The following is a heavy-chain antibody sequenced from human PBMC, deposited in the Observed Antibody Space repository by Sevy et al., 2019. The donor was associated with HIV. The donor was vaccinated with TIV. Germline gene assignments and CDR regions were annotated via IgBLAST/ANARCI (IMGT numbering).Heavy chain of an antibody. V-gene: IGHV3-73*01. D-gene: IGHD3-22*01. CDR1: GFTFSGSA. CDR3: TRHEEYYYDSSGPADY. J-gene: IGHJ4*02. Sequence: GGSLRLSCAASGFTFSGSAMHWVRQASGKGLEWVGRIRSKANSYATAYAASVKGRFTISRDDSKNTAYLQMNSLKTEDTAVYYCTRHEEYYYDSSGPADYSGQGTLVTVSS. CDR2: IRSKANSYAT.